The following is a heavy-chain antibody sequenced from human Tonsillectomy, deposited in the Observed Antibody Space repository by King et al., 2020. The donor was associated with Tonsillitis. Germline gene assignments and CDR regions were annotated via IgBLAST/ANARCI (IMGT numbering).Heavy chain of an antibody. Sequence: VQLVESGAEVKKPGASVKVSCKASGYTFTSYYIHWVRQAPGQGLEWMGIINPSGGRTSYAQKFQGRVTMTRDTSTSTVYMELNSLRSEDTAVYYCATAYCGGDCYRDSYYYYGMDVWGQGTTVTVSS. D-gene: IGHD2-21*02. CDR3: ATAYCGGDCYRDSYYYYGMDV. J-gene: IGHJ6*02. CDR1: GYTFTSYY. CDR2: INPSGGRT. V-gene: IGHV1-46*03.